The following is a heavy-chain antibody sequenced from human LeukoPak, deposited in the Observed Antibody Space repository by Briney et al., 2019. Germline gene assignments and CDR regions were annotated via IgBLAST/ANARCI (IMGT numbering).Heavy chain of an antibody. CDR1: GFTFISYW. J-gene: IGHJ4*02. V-gene: IGHV3-74*01. CDR3: ARDAPGNTALDY. Sequence: GGSLRLSCAASGFTFISYWLHWVREAPGRGLVCVYRINGYGSSTDIADSVKDRFTISRDNAKTTMYLQMNSLRAEDTAVYYCARDAPGNTALDYWGQGTLVTVSS. D-gene: IGHD5-18*01. CDR2: INGYGSST.